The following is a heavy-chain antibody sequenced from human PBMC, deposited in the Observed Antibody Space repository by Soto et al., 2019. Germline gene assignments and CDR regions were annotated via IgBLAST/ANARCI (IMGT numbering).Heavy chain of an antibody. Sequence: GGSLRLSCAASGFDFRVTCMSWIRQAPGKGLEWVSHMCNSRDDIKYADSVRGRFTISRDSSKNTVSLEMTSLRAEDTAVYYCAKGGRQWLVTSDFNYWGQGALVTVSS. CDR3: AKGGRQWLVTSDFNY. CDR2: MCNSRDDI. V-gene: IGHV3-11*06. CDR1: GFDFRVTC. D-gene: IGHD6-19*01. J-gene: IGHJ4*02.